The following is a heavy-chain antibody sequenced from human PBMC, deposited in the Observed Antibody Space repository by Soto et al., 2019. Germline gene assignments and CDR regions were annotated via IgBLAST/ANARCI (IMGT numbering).Heavy chain of an antibody. J-gene: IGHJ4*02. Sequence: QVQLVESGGDVVQPGRSLRLSCAVSGFTFSLFGMHWVRQAPGKGLEWVAFISYEGRNKYYADSVKGRFTISRDNSKNTLSLQMDSLRPEDTAVYYCAKGRDSMLLRWQYFDNWGQGTQVTVSS. CDR1: GFTFSLFG. V-gene: IGHV3-30*18. CDR3: AKGRDSMLLRWQYFDN. D-gene: IGHD3-16*01. CDR2: ISYEGRNK.